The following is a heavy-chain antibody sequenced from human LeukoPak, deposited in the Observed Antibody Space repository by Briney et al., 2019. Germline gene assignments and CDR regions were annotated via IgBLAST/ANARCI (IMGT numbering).Heavy chain of an antibody. CDR1: GYTFTSYY. V-gene: IGHV1-46*01. J-gene: IGHJ4*02. CDR3: ARGRGPYDYYKV. Sequence: ASVKVSCKASGYTFTSYYMHWVRQAPGQGLEWMGIINPSGGSTTYTQKFQGRVTMTRDTSTSTVYMELSSLRSEDTAVYYCARGRGPYDYYKVWGQGALVTVSS. D-gene: IGHD2-21*02. CDR2: INPSGGST.